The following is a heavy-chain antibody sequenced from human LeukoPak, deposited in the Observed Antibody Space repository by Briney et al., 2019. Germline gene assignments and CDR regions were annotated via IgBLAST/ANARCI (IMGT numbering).Heavy chain of an antibody. Sequence: GGSLRLSCAASGFTFSSYGMHWVRQAPGKGLEWVAVISYDGSNKYYADSVKGRFTISRDNSKNTLYLQMNSLRAEDTAVYYCAKDESIAADGRIDYWGQGTLVTVSS. CDR1: GFTFSSYG. CDR2: ISYDGSNK. J-gene: IGHJ4*02. V-gene: IGHV3-30*18. CDR3: AKDESIAADGRIDY. D-gene: IGHD6-13*01.